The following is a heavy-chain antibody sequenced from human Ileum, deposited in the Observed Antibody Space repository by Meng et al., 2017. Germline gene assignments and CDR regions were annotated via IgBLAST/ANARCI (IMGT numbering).Heavy chain of an antibody. CDR1: GFSFSDSS. Sequence: VQLVEAGGGLVRPGGSLKLSCAASGFSFSDSSMHWVRQASGKGLEWVGHIRSKANNYATAYAASVKGRFTISRDESKNTAYLQMSSLKTEDTAVYYCTRLYSAGWGQGTLVTVSS. CDR2: IRSKANNYAT. CDR3: TRLYSAG. D-gene: IGHD6-13*01. J-gene: IGHJ4*02. V-gene: IGHV3-73*02.